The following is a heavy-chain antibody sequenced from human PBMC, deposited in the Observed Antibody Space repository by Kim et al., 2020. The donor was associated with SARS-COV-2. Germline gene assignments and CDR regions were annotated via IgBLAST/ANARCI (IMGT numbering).Heavy chain of an antibody. J-gene: IGHJ3*02. CDR3: ARDPDSSGWYGFDAFDI. D-gene: IGHD6-19*01. Sequence: CQGRVTITADESTSTAYMELSSLRSEDTAVYYCARDPDSSGWYGFDAFDIWGQGTMVTVSS. V-gene: IGHV1-69*01.